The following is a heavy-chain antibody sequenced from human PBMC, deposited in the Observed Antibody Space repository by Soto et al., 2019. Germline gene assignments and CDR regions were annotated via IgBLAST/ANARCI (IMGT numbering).Heavy chain of an antibody. Sequence: QVQLQESGPGLVKPSQTLSLTCTVSGASISSGGYYWGWIRQHPGKGLEWIGFIYYIGTSYYNPSLESRITLSVDTSKNHFSPTLTSVTAADTAVYYCARVLRDVLSDRYYWYFDLWGRGTLVTVSS. CDR1: GASISSGGYY. J-gene: IGHJ2*01. CDR3: ARVLRDVLSDRYYWYFDL. CDR2: IYYIGTS. D-gene: IGHD3-16*02. V-gene: IGHV4-31*03.